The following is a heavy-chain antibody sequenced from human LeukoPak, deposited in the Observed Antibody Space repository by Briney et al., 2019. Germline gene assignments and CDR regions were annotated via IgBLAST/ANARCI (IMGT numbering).Heavy chain of an antibody. V-gene: IGHV3-30-3*01. CDR1: GFTFSSYA. D-gene: IGHD3-10*01. CDR3: AKDYPTPDYYGSGAYS. CDR2: ISYDGSNK. Sequence: GGSLRLSCAASGFTFSSYAMHWVRQAPGKGLEWVAVISYDGSNKYYADSVKGRFTISRDNSKNTLYLQMNSLRAEDTAVYYCAKDYPTPDYYGSGAYSWGQGTLVTVSS. J-gene: IGHJ4*02.